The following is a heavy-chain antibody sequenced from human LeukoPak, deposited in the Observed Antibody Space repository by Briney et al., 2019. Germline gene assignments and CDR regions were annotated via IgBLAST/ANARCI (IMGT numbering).Heavy chain of an antibody. CDR2: ISGSGGST. Sequence: GGSLRLSCAASGFTFSSYSMNWVRQAPGKGLEWVSAISGSGGSTYYGDSVKGRFTISRDNSKNTLYLQMNSLRAEDTAVYHCAKVKAIYDTSGMYDYWGQGTLVTVSS. D-gene: IGHD3-22*01. CDR3: AKVKAIYDTSGMYDY. J-gene: IGHJ4*02. V-gene: IGHV3-23*01. CDR1: GFTFSSYS.